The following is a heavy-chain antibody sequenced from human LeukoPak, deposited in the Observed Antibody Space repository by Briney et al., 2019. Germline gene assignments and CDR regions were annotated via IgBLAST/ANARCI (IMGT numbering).Heavy chain of an antibody. V-gene: IGHV3-30*02. CDR2: IRYDGSNK. Sequence: GGSLRLSCAASGFTFSSYSIHWVRQAPVKGLEWVAFIRYDGSNKYYADSVKGRFTISRDNSKNTLYLQMNSLRAEDTAIYYCARAFGLYSNNGEGFDPWGQGTLVTVSS. D-gene: IGHD4-11*01. CDR1: GFTFSSYS. J-gene: IGHJ5*02. CDR3: ARAFGLYSNNGEGFDP.